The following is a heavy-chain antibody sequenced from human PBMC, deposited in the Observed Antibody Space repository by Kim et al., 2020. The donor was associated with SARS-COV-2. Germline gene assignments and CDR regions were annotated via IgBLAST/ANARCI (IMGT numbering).Heavy chain of an antibody. V-gene: IGHV3-11*01. CDR1: GFTFSDYY. Sequence: GGSLRLSCAASGFTFSDYYVNWIRQAPGKGLEWVSYITRSGTNTYYADSVKGRFTISRDNAKNSLYLQMNSLRAEDPAGYYCARDGGESYFDNWGQGTRGTGSS. D-gene: IGHD2-21*01. J-gene: IGHJ4*02. CDR2: ITRSGTNT. CDR3: ARDGGESYFDN.